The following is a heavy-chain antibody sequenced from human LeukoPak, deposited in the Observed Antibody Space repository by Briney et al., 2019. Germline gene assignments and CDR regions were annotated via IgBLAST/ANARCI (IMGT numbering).Heavy chain of an antibody. CDR1: GFSFNVYS. D-gene: IGHD4-23*01. CDR2: ISSSSSDT. V-gene: IGHV3-48*01. CDR3: ARSTVVIPFDY. J-gene: IGHJ4*02. Sequence: GGSLRLSCVASGFSFNVYSMNWVRQAPGKGLEWVSYISSSSSDTYYAGSVGGRFIVSRDNSKNTLYLQMNSLRAEDTAVYYCARSTVVIPFDYWGQGTLVTVSS.